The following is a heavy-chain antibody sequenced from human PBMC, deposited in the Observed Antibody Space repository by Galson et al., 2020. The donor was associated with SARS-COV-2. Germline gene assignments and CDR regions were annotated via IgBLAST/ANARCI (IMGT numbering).Heavy chain of an antibody. Sequence: GESLKISCAASGFPFSSYAMSWVRQAPGKGLEWVSAISAGGLSTYYADSVRGRFTISRDNSKNTLFLQVNSLRADDTAVYYCAKETPGLYWGQGTLVTVSS. CDR1: GFPFSSYA. J-gene: IGHJ4*02. CDR2: ISAGGLST. V-gene: IGHV3-23*01. CDR3: AKETPGLY.